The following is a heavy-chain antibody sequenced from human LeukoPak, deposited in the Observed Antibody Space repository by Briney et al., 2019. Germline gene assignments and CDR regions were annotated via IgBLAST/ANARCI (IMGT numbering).Heavy chain of an antibody. CDR1: GFTFDDYA. J-gene: IGHJ4*02. Sequence: QPGGSLTLSCAASGFTFDDYAMHWVRQAPGKGLEWVSGISWNSGSIDYADSVKGRFTISRDNAKNSLYLQMNSLRAEDMALYYCAKSPSYYYDSSGYFDYWGQGTLVTVSS. V-gene: IGHV3-9*03. D-gene: IGHD3-22*01. CDR3: AKSPSYYYDSSGYFDY. CDR2: ISWNSGSI.